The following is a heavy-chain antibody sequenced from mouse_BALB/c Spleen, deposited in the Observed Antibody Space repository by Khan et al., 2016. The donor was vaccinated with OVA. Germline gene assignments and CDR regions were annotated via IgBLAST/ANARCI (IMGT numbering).Heavy chain of an antibody. CDR3: ARNGDYVHWYFDV. J-gene: IGHJ1*01. D-gene: IGHD2-13*01. Sequence: VQLQESGPGLVQPSQSLSITCTVSGFSLSSYGVHWVRQSPGKGLEWLGVIWSGGSTDYNAAFISRLSISKANSTSQVFFKMNSLQANDTAIYYCARNGDYVHWYFDVWGAGTTVAVSS. V-gene: IGHV2-2*02. CDR1: GFSLSSYG. CDR2: IWSGGST.